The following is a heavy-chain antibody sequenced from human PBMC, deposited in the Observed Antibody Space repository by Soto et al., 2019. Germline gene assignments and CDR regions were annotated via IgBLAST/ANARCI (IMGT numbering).Heavy chain of an antibody. CDR1: GYAFTSYA. J-gene: IGHJ6*03. D-gene: IGHD3-10*01. Sequence: ASVKVSCKASGYAFTSYAMHWVRQAPGQRLEWMGWINAGNGNTKYSQKFQGRVTITRDTSASTAYMELSSLRSEDTAVYYCARGPFGSGSYYNAYYYYYMDVWGKGTTVTVSS. CDR2: INAGNGNT. CDR3: ARGPFGSGSYYNAYYYYYMDV. V-gene: IGHV1-3*01.